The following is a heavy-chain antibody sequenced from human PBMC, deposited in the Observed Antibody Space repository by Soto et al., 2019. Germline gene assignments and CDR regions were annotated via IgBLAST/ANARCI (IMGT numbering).Heavy chain of an antibody. CDR3: ARNLGRDGYNYYYYYGMDV. CDR2: IYPGDSDT. D-gene: IGHD3-16*01. J-gene: IGHJ6*02. V-gene: IGHV5-51*01. CDR1: GYSFTSYW. Sequence: GESLKISCKGSGYSFTSYWIGWVRQMPGKGLEWMGIIYPGDSDTRYSPSFQGQVTISADKSISTALLQWSSLKASDTAMYYCARNLGRDGYNYYYYYGMDVWGQGTTVTVSS.